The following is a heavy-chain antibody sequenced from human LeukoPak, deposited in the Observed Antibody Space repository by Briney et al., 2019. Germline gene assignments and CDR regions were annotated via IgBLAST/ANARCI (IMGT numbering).Heavy chain of an antibody. CDR2: IYYSGST. D-gene: IGHD5-18*01. J-gene: IGHJ3*02. CDR1: SGSISGYY. CDR3: ARDTGYSYGHDAFDI. Sequence: SETLSLTCSVSSGSISGYYWSWIRQPPGKGLEWIGYIYYSGSTNYNPSLKSRVTISVDTSKNQFSLKLSSVTAADTAVYYCARDTGYSYGHDAFDIWGQGTMVTVSS. V-gene: IGHV4-59*01.